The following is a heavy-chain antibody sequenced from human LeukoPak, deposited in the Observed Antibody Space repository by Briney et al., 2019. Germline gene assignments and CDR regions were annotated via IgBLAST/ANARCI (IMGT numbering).Heavy chain of an antibody. CDR2: IHTGGRA. V-gene: IGHV3-66*01. CDR1: GLSVRTKY. J-gene: IGHJ4*02. CDR3: ASNTYGDYDY. Sequence: GGSLRLSCAASGLSVRTKYMSWVHQAPGRGLEWVSVIHTGGRAYYADSVRGRFTISRDNSENTLYLQMNSLRDEDTAVYYCASNTYGDYDYWGQGTLVTVSS. D-gene: IGHD4-17*01.